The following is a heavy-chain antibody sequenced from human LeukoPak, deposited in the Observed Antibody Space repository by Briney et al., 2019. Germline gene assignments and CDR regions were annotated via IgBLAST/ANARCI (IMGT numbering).Heavy chain of an antibody. V-gene: IGHV1-24*01. CDR2: FDPEDGET. D-gene: IGHD2-2*02. CDR3: ARGEIELGYCSSTSCYTCNY. Sequence: ASVKVSCKVSGYTLTELSMHWVRQAPGKGLEWMGGFDPEDGETIYAQKFQGRVTMTEDTSTDTAYMELSSLRSEDTAVYYCARGEIELGYCSSTSCYTCNYWGQGTLVTVSS. CDR1: GYTLTELS. J-gene: IGHJ4*02.